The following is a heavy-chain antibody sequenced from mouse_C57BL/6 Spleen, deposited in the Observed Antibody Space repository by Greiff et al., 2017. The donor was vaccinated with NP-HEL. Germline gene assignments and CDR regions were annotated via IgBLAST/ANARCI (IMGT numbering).Heavy chain of an antibody. V-gene: IGHV1-15*01. CDR1: GYTFTDYE. D-gene: IGHD2-1*01. CDR2: IDPETGGT. J-gene: IGHJ3*01. CDR3: TPIYYGNPWFAY. Sequence: VQLQQSGAELVRPGASVTLSCKASGYTFTDYEMHWVKQTPVHGLEWIGAIDPETGGTAYNQKFKGKAILTADTSSSTAYMELRSLTSEDSAVYYCTPIYYGNPWFAYWGQGTLVTVSA.